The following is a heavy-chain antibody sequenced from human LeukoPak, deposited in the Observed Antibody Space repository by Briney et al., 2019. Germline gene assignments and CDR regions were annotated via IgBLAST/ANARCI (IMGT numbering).Heavy chain of an antibody. CDR2: IRSKVYGETT. CDR3: AREYYGEDY. Sequence: GGSLRLSCTGSGFTFPDYAMSWVRQAPGKGLEWVGFIRSKVYGETTEYAASVKGRFTISRDESKNIAYLQMNSLKTEDTAMYYCAREYYGEDYWGQGTLITVSS. J-gene: IGHJ4*02. D-gene: IGHD3-10*01. V-gene: IGHV3-49*04. CDR1: GFTFPDYA.